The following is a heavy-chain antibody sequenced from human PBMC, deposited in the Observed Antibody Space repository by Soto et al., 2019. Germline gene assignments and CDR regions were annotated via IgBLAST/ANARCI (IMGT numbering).Heavy chain of an antibody. D-gene: IGHD3-22*01. Sequence: ASVKVSCKASGYTFTGYYVHWVRQAPGQGLEWMGWINPNSGGTKSAQKFQGRVTMTRDTSINTAYMELSRLRSDDTAVYYCARRKGDYYDSSGYHYYFDYWGQG. V-gene: IGHV1-2*02. CDR1: GYTFTGYY. J-gene: IGHJ4*02. CDR2: INPNSGGT. CDR3: ARRKGDYYDSSGYHYYFDY.